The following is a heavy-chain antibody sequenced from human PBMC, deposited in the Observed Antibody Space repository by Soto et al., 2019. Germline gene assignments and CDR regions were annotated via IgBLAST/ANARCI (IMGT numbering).Heavy chain of an antibody. CDR1: GFTFSSYA. J-gene: IGHJ4*02. Sequence: PGGSLRFSCAASGFTFSSYAMNWVRQAPGKGLEWVSVISGSGDSTYYADSVKGRFTISRDNSKNTLYLQMNSLRTEDTAVYYCVRRGPGTYFDYWGQGTLVTVSS. V-gene: IGHV3-23*01. D-gene: IGHD6-13*01. CDR2: ISGSGDST. CDR3: VRRGPGTYFDY.